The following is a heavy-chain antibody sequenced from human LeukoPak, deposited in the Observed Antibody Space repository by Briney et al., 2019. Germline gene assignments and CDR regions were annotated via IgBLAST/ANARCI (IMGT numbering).Heavy chain of an antibody. J-gene: IGHJ2*01. V-gene: IGHV4-59*01. CDR3: ARDRDSSGLRDFDL. CDR1: GGSINSYY. Sequence: PSETLSLTCTVSGGSINSYYWGWIRQPPGKGLEWIGYIYYSGNTNYNPSLKSRVSISIDTSKNQLSLQLSSVTAADTAVYYCARDRDSSGLRDFDLWGHGTLVTVSA. D-gene: IGHD3-22*01. CDR2: IYYSGNT.